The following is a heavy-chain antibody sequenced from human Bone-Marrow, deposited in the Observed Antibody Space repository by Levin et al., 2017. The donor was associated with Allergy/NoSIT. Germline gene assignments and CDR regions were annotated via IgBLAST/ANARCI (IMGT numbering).Heavy chain of an antibody. CDR2: IVSSGSTI. CDR1: GFTFCSHS. CDR3: AREETGGSYLGY. D-gene: IGHD1-26*01. Sequence: GGSLRLSCAASGFTFCSHSMNWVRQAPGKGLEWVSYIVSSGSTIYYADSVKGRFTISRDNAKNSLFLQMNSLRAEDTAVYYCAREETGGSYLGYWGQGTLVTVSS. J-gene: IGHJ4*02. V-gene: IGHV3-48*01.